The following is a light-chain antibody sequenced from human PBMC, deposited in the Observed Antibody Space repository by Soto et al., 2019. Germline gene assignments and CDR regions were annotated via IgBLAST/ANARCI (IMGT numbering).Light chain of an antibody. CDR1: ERVSRGY. CDR2: DTS. CDR3: QQYDRAPPIT. V-gene: IGKV3-20*01. J-gene: IGKJ5*01. Sequence: EIVLTQSPGTLSLSPGERATLSCRASERVSRGYLAWYQQKPGQAPRLLIYDTSSRASGIPHRFSASGSGTDFTLTISRLEREDVAVYYCQQYDRAPPITFGQGTRLEI.